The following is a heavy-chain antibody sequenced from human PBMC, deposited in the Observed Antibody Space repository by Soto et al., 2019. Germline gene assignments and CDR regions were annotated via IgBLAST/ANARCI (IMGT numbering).Heavy chain of an antibody. D-gene: IGHD2-2*01. Sequence: ASVKVSCKASGFTFSAYYIYWVRQAPGQGLEWIGWINPNSGGTNNAQKSQGRVTMTRDTSTSTVYMELSALISDDTAVYFCARSLLDEYSSSWRSAYYGMDVWGQGTTVTVSS. CDR3: ARSLLDEYSSSWRSAYYGMDV. CDR1: GFTFSAYY. V-gene: IGHV1-2*02. CDR2: INPNSGGT. J-gene: IGHJ6*02.